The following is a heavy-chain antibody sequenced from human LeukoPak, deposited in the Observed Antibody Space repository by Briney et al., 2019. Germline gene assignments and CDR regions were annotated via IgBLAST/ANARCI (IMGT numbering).Heavy chain of an antibody. V-gene: IGHV3-23*01. D-gene: IGHD2-21*01. Sequence: PGGSLRLSCAASGFIFSNYAMIWVRQAPGKGLEWVSSIRSKTTTTYYADSVKGRFTIFRDNSKNMLYLQMNGLRVEDTAVYFCAEGHIDGDGYYYFDSWGQGTLVTVSS. CDR3: AEGHIDGDGYYYFDS. CDR2: IRSKTTTT. CDR1: GFIFSNYA. J-gene: IGHJ4*02.